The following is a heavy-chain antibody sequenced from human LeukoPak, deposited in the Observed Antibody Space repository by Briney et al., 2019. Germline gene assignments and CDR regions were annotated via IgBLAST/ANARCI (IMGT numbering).Heavy chain of an antibody. CDR3: AKPILPRDYGLDY. CDR2: ISNDGSNK. V-gene: IGHV3-30*18. CDR1: GFTFSSYD. Sequence: GGSLRLSCAASGFTFSSYDMHWVRQAPGKGLEWVAVISNDGSNKYYPDSVKGRFTISRDNSKNTLYLQMNSLRAKDTAVYYCAKPILPRDYGLDYWGQGALVTVSS. D-gene: IGHD3-10*01. J-gene: IGHJ4*02.